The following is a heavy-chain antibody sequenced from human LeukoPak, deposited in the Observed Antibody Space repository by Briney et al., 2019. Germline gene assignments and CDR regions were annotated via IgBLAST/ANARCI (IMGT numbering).Heavy chain of an antibody. CDR2: ISSDGIIT. J-gene: IGHJ4*02. CDR3: ARVWLPG. CDR1: GFTFRSYW. Sequence: GGSLRLSCEASGFTFRSYWMHWVRQVPGKGLAWVSRISSDGIITNYADSVKGRFTISRDNAKNTLYLQMNSLRVEDTAVYYCARVWLPGWGQGTLVTVSS. V-gene: IGHV3-74*01. D-gene: IGHD5-12*01.